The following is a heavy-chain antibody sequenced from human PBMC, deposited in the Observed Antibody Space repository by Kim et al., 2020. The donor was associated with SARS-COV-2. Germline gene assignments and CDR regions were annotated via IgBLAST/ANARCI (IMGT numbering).Heavy chain of an antibody. J-gene: IGHJ3*02. D-gene: IGHD5-18*01. V-gene: IGHV6-1*01. CDR2: TYYRSKWYN. CDR1: GDSVSSKSVA. Sequence: SQTLSLTCAISGDSVSSKSVAWNWVRQSPSRGLEWLGRTYYRSKWYNDYAVSVKGRISIHPDTSHNQFSLQLNSVTPEDTAVYYCARGINSAFDIWGQGTVVNVSS. CDR3: ARGINSAFDI.